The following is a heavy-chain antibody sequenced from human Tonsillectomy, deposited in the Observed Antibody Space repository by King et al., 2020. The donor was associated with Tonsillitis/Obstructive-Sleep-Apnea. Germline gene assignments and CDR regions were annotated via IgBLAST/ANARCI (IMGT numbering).Heavy chain of an antibody. J-gene: IGHJ4*02. CDR1: GFTFGDYA. D-gene: IGHD2-21*02. V-gene: IGHV3-49*04. Sequence: VQLVESGGGLVQSGRSLRLSCTASGFTFGDYAMSWVRQAPGEGLEWVGFIRSKAYGGTTEYAASVKGTFTISRDDSKSIAYLQMNSLKTEDTAVYYCTRGPAKGGDHSKYYFFDYWGQGALVTVSS. CDR2: IRSKAYGGTT. CDR3: TRGPAKGGDHSKYYFFDY.